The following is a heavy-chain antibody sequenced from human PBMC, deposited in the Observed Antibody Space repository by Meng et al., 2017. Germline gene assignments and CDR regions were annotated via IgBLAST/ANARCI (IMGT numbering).Heavy chain of an antibody. Sequence: GESLKISCAASGFTFSDYYMGWIRQAPGKGLEWVSYISSSGSTIYYADSVKGRFTISRDNAKNSLYLQMNSLRAEDTAVYYCARGRLRYFDWLSDAFDIWGQGTMVTVSS. CDR3: ARGRLRYFDWLSDAFDI. V-gene: IGHV3-11*04. CDR2: ISSSGSTI. D-gene: IGHD3-9*01. J-gene: IGHJ3*02. CDR1: GFTFSDYY.